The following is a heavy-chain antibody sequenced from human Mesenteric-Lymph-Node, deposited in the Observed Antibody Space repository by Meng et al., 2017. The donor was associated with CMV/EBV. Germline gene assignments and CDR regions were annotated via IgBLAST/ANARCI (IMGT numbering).Heavy chain of an antibody. Sequence: ASVKVSCKASGYTFTNYGISWVRQAAGQGLEWMGWISPYNGNTNYAQKFQGRVTLTTDTSTSTVYMELRSLRSDDTAVYYCRYCSSTSCSYAGMDVWGQGTTVTVSS. CDR3: RYCSSTSCSYAGMDV. J-gene: IGHJ6*02. CDR1: GYTFTNYG. CDR2: ISPYNGNT. D-gene: IGHD2-2*01. V-gene: IGHV1-18*01.